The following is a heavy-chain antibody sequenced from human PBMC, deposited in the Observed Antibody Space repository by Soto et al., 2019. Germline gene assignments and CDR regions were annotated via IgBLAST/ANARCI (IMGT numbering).Heavy chain of an antibody. J-gene: IGHJ4*02. Sequence: PSETLSLTCTVPGGSISSGGYYWSWIRQHPGKGLEWIGYIYYSGSTYYNPSLKSRVTISVDTSKNQFSLKLSSVTAADTAVYYCARAELVGATDYWGQGTLVTVSS. CDR3: ARAELVGATDY. V-gene: IGHV4-31*03. CDR2: IYYSGST. D-gene: IGHD1-26*01. CDR1: GGSISSGGYY.